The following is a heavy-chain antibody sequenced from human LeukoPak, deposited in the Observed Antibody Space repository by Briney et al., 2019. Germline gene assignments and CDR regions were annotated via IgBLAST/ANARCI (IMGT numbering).Heavy chain of an antibody. CDR2: ISSSSSYI. V-gene: IGHV3-21*04. Sequence: GGSLRLSCAASGFTFSSYSMNWVRQAPGKGLEWVSSISSSSSYIYYADSVKGRFTISRDNAKNSLYLQMNSLRAEDTAVYYCARDRGVRFLEWLSLDFDYWGQGTLVTVSS. D-gene: IGHD3-3*01. J-gene: IGHJ4*02. CDR3: ARDRGVRFLEWLSLDFDY. CDR1: GFTFSSYS.